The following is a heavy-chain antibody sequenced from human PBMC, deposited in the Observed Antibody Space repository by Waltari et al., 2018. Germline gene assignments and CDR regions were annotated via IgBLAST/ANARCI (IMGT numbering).Heavy chain of an antibody. CDR3: ARDAYYDFWSGYYYYYYYMDV. D-gene: IGHD3-3*01. J-gene: IGHJ6*03. CDR1: GGSISSYY. V-gene: IGHV4-4*07. CDR2: IYTSGGT. Sequence: QVQLQESGPGLVKPSETLSLTCTVSGGSISSYYWSWIRQPAGKGLEWIGRIYTSGGTNYNPPLKSRVTMSVDTSKNQFSLKLSSVTAADTAVYYCARDAYYDFWSGYYYYYYYMDVWGKGTTVTVSS.